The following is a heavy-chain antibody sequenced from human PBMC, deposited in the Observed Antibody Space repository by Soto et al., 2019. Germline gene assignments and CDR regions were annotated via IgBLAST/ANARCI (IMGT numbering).Heavy chain of an antibody. CDR2: IYPGDSDT. V-gene: IGHV5-51*01. CDR3: ARQLGFNYYYYYGMDV. D-gene: IGHD3-10*01. CDR1: GYSFTSYW. J-gene: IGHJ6*02. Sequence: LGESLKISCKGSGYSFTSYWIGWVRQMHGKGLEWMGIIYPGDSDTRYSTSFQGQVTISADKSISTAYLQWSSLKASDTAMYYCARQLGFNYYYYYGMDVWGQGTTVTVSS.